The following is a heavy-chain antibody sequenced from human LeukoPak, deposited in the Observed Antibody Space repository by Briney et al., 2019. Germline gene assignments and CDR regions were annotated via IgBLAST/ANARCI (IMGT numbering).Heavy chain of an antibody. CDR3: ARDLCFGDYRSSDCGLDV. Sequence: PGGSLRLSCTVSGFTFSDHYIDWVRQAPGKGLEWVGRSRDKANSYTTEYAASVKGRFTISRDDSKNSLYLQMNSLRTEDTAVYYCARDLCFGDYRSSDCGLDVWGQGTTVSVSS. CDR2: SRDKANSYTT. D-gene: IGHD4-17*01. J-gene: IGHJ6*02. V-gene: IGHV3-72*01. CDR1: GFTFSDHY.